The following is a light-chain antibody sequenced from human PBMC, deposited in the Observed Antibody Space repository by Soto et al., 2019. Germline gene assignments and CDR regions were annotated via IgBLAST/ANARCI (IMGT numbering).Light chain of an antibody. Sequence: QSVLTQPLSVSAAPGQKVTISCSGSSSNIGNNYVSWYQQLPGTAPKLLIYDNNKRPSGIPDRFSGSKSGTSATLGITGLQTGDEADYYCGTWDSSLSAAVVFGGGTKLTVL. CDR1: SSNIGNNY. CDR2: DNN. CDR3: GTWDSSLSAAVV. V-gene: IGLV1-51*01. J-gene: IGLJ2*01.